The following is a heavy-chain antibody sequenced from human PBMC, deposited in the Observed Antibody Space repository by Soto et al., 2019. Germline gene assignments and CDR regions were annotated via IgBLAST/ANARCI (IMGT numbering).Heavy chain of an antibody. J-gene: IGHJ3*02. Sequence: ASVQVSCNASGYTFTTYFMHWHRQPPGHELECRGIIIPSVGSTSYAQKFQGRVTMTRDTSTSTVYTVLSSLRSDDTAVYYCARDRRAPRMQLLVSDAFDIWVQGTMVTVSS. D-gene: IGHD6-19*01. CDR2: IIPSVGST. CDR3: ARDRRAPRMQLLVSDAFDI. V-gene: IGHV1-46*01. CDR1: GYTFTTYF.